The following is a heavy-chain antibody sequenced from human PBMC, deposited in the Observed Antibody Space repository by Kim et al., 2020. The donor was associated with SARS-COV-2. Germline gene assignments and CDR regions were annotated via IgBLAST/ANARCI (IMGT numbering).Heavy chain of an antibody. D-gene: IGHD6-13*01. CDR1: GYTFTGYY. V-gene: IGHV1-2*02. J-gene: IGHJ3*02. CDR2: INPNSGGT. Sequence: ASVKVSCKASGYTFTGYYMHWVRQAPGQGLEWMGWINPNSGGTNYAQKFQGRVTMTRDTSISTAYMELSRLRSDDTAVYYCARSGGIAAAGLGDAFDIWGQGTMVTVSS. CDR3: ARSGGIAAAGLGDAFDI.